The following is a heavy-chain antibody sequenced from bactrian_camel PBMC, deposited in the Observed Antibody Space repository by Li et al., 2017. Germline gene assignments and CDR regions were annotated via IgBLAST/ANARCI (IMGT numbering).Heavy chain of an antibody. CDR1: GLTYTMSEYR. CDR2: IGSSGST. D-gene: IGHD3*01. V-gene: IGHV3S63*01. Sequence: HVQLVESGGGSVQAGGSLRVSCLVSGLTYTMSEYRFGWFRQAPGKEREGVAIIGSSGSTGYADSVKGRFTISKDNAKNTLYLQMNSLKPEDTAIYYCAATNLYCHIPAGSLFSRRSFAYWGQGTQVTVS. J-gene: IGHJ6*01. CDR3: AATNLYCHIPAGSLFSRRSFAY.